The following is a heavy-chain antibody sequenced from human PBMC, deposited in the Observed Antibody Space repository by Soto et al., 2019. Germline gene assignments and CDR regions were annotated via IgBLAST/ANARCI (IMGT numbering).Heavy chain of an antibody. CDR1: GGTLSDHG. V-gene: IGHV1-69*06. J-gene: IGHJ3*02. D-gene: IGHD3-10*01. CDR2: TIPVFNTA. Sequence: QVQLEQSGAEVKKPGSSVKVSCKASGGTLSDHGVAWLRQAPGQGLEWMGGTIPVFNTAKYAHKFQGRVTVTADKFTNIAYMDLSSLRSEDTAFYFCARGVYGSGNYYTGPSAFDIWGQGTMVIVSS. CDR3: ARGVYGSGNYYTGPSAFDI.